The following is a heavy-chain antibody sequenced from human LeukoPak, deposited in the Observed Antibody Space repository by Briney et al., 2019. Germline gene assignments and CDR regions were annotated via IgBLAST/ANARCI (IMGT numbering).Heavy chain of an antibody. CDR2: ISYDGGNK. CDR1: GFTFSSYA. V-gene: IGHV3-30*04. J-gene: IGHJ6*02. CDR3: AKGFTYYYYGMDV. Sequence: GRSLRLSCAASGFTFSSYAMHWVRQAPGKGLEWVALISYDGGNKYYADSVKGRFTISRDNSKNTLYLQMNSLRAEDTAVYYCAKGFTYYYYGMDVWGQGTTVTVSS.